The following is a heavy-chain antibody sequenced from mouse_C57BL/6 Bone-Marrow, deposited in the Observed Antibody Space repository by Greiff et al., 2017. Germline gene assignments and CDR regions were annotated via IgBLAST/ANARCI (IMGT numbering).Heavy chain of an antibody. V-gene: IGHV5-17*01. CDR2: ISSGSSTI. CDR3: ARLTDFDD. D-gene: IGHD4-1*01. CDR1: GFTFSDYG. J-gene: IGHJ2*01. Sequence: DVKLVESGGGLVKPGGSLKLSCAASGFTFSDYGMHWVRQAPEKGLEWVAYISSGSSTIYYADTVKGRFTISRDNAKNTLFLQMTSLRSEDTAMYYCARLTDFDDWGQGTTLTVSS.